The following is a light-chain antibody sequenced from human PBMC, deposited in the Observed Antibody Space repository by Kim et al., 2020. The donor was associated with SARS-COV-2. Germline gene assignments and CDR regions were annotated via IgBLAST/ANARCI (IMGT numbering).Light chain of an antibody. CDR1: QSVSSY. CDR2: DAS. J-gene: IGKJ1*01. Sequence: EVVMTQSPATLSVSPGERATLSCRASQSVSSYLAWYQQKPGQAPRLLIYDASTRATGIPARFSGSGSGTDFTLTISSLEPEDFAVYYCQQHNNWPWTFGQGTKVDIK. CDR3: QQHNNWPWT. V-gene: IGKV3-11*01.